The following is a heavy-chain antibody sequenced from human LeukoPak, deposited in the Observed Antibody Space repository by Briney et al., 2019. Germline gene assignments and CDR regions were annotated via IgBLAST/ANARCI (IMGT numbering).Heavy chain of an antibody. D-gene: IGHD3-9*01. CDR2: ISSSSTYI. J-gene: IGHJ4*02. V-gene: IGHV3-21*01. CDR1: GFTFSSYW. CDR3: ARGDILTGYSFPTFDY. Sequence: GGSLRLSCAASGFTFSSYWMSWVRQAPGKGLEWVSSISSSSTYIYYADSVKGRFTISRDNAKNSLYLQMNSLRAEDTAVYYCARGDILTGYSFPTFDYWGQGTLVTVSS.